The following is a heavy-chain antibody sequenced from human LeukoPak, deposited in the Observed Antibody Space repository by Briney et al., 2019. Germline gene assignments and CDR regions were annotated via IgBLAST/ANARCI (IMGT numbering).Heavy chain of an antibody. J-gene: IGHJ6*02. V-gene: IGHV1-69*13. D-gene: IGHD6-13*01. CDR2: IIPIFGTA. Sequence: ASVKVSCKASGGTFSSYAISWVRQAPGQGLEWMGGIIPIFGTANYAQKFQGRVTITADESTSTAYMELSSLRSEDTAVYYCARPSDDSSRGGYYYYYGMDVWGQGTTVTVSS. CDR1: GGTFSSYA. CDR3: ARPSDDSSRGGYYYYYGMDV.